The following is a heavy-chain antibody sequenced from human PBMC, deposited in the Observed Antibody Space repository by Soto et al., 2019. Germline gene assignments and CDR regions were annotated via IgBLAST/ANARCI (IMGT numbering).Heavy chain of an antibody. V-gene: IGHV3-74*01. D-gene: IGHD3-10*01. Sequence: GGSLRLSCAASGFTFSSYWMHWVRQAPGKGLVWVSRMNEYGGTTDYADSVKGRFTISRDNAKNTLYLQMNSLRVEDTAVYYCASDLSGRADVWGQGTTVTVSS. CDR3: ASDLSGRADV. CDR2: MNEYGGTT. J-gene: IGHJ6*02. CDR1: GFTFSSYW.